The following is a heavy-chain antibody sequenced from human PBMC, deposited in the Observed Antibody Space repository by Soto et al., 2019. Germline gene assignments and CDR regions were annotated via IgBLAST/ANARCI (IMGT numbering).Heavy chain of an antibody. J-gene: IGHJ5*02. D-gene: IGHD3-10*01. CDR2: IYSGGST. Sequence: GGSLRLSCAASGFTVSSNYMSWVRQAPGKGLEWVSVIYSGGSTYYADSVKGRFTISRDNSKNTLYLQMNSLRAEETAVYYCARVLTMVRGPGWFDPWGQGTLVTVSS. CDR3: ARVLTMVRGPGWFDP. CDR1: GFTVSSNY. V-gene: IGHV3-66*01.